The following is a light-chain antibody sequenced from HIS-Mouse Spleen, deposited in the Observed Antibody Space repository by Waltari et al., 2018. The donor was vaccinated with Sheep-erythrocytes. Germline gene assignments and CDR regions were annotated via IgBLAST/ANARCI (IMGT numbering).Light chain of an antibody. Sequence: DIQMTQSPSSLSASVGDRVTITCRASQSISSYLNWYQQKPGKAPKLLIYAASSLQSWVPSRFSGSGSGTDFTLTISSLHPEDFATYYCQQSYSTPQFTFGPGTKVDIK. CDR3: QQSYSTPQFT. CDR1: QSISSY. V-gene: IGKV1-39*01. CDR2: AAS. J-gene: IGKJ3*01.